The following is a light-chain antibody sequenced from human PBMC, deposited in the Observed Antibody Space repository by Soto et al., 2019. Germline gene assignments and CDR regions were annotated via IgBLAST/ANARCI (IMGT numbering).Light chain of an antibody. Sequence: DIQMTQSPSSLSASVGDRVTITCRASQSISSYLNWYQQKPGKAPKLLIYAASSLQGGVPSRFSGSGSGTDFTLTISSLQPEDFATYYCQQSYSTPFTFGHGTKVDIK. CDR1: QSISSY. J-gene: IGKJ3*01. V-gene: IGKV1-39*01. CDR2: AAS. CDR3: QQSYSTPFT.